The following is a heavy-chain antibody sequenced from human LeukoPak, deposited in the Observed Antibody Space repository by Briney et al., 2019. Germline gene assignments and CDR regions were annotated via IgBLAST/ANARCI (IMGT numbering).Heavy chain of an antibody. CDR2: IKQDGSEN. D-gene: IGHD3-10*01. CDR1: GFSFISYW. Sequence: GGSLRHSCAASGFSFISYWMNWVRQAPGKGLEWVANIKQDGSENYYVDSVKGRFIISRDNPKKSLYLQMNSLRAEDTAVYYCARPRRMYGSGSYAFDIWGQGTMVTVSS. CDR3: ARPRRMYGSGSYAFDI. J-gene: IGHJ3*02. V-gene: IGHV3-7*01.